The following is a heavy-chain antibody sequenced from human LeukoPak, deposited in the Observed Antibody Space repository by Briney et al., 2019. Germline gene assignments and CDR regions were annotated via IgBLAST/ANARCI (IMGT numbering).Heavy chain of an antibody. CDR3: ARGRLPSGSHHPDYFDY. CDR1: GGSVSSSNCY. V-gene: IGHV4-39*07. J-gene: IGHJ4*02. CDR2: IYYSGST. Sequence: TSETLSLTCTVSGGSVSSSNCYWGWIRQPPGKGLEWIGNIYYSGSTYYNPSLKSRVTISVVTSKNQFSLKLSSVTAADTAVYYCARGRLPSGSHHPDYFDYWGQGTLVTVSS. D-gene: IGHD1-26*01.